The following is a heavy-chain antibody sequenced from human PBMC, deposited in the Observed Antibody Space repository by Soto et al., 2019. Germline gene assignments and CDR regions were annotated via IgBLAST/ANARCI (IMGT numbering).Heavy chain of an antibody. CDR2: ISYDGSNK. V-gene: IGHV3-30-3*01. CDR1: GFTFSSYA. D-gene: IGHD5-18*01. Sequence: QVQLVESGGGVVQPGRSLRLSCAASGFTFSSYAMHWVRQAPGKGLEWVAVISYDGSNKYYADSVKGRFTISRDNSKNTLYLQMNSLRAEDTAVYYCARAQTIQLWLRNWFDPGGQGTLVTVSS. CDR3: ARAQTIQLWLRNWFDP. J-gene: IGHJ5*02.